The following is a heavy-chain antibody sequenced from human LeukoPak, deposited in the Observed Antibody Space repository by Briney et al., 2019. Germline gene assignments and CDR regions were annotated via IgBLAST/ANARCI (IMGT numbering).Heavy chain of an antibody. CDR1: GGSINRSSYY. J-gene: IGHJ4*02. D-gene: IGHD6-6*01. Sequence: SETLSLTCSVSGGSINRSSYYWGWIRQTPGKGLEWIGSIYYSGPTYYNPSLKSRVTISVDTSKNQFSLKLSSVTAADTAVYYCALLAAARTFVGGQGSLVTVSS. CDR2: IYYSGPT. CDR3: ALLAAARTFV. V-gene: IGHV4-39*07.